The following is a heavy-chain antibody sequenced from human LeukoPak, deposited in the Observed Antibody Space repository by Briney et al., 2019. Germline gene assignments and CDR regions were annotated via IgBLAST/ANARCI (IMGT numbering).Heavy chain of an antibody. CDR3: ARGDCSSTSCYQFDY. CDR1: GGTFSSYA. CDR2: IIPIFGTA. Sequence: GASVKVSCKASGGTFSSYAISWVRQAPGQGLEWMGGIIPIFGTANYAEKFQGRVTITTDESTSTASMELSSLRSEDTAVYYCARGDCSSTSCYQFDYWGQGTLVTVSS. V-gene: IGHV1-69*05. J-gene: IGHJ4*02. D-gene: IGHD2-2*01.